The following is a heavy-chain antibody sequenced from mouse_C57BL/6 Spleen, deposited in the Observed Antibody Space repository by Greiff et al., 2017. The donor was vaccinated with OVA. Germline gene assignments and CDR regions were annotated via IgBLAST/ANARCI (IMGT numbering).Heavy chain of an antibody. Sequence: QVTLKVCGPGILQPSQTLSLTCSFSGFSLSTSNMGIGWIRQPSGKGLEWLAHIWWNDDTYYNPSLKSRLTISKDTSNNQVFLKITSVDTADTATYYCAQGGENYGPWYFDVWGTGTTVTVSS. CDR2: IWWNDDT. D-gene: IGHD1-1*02. V-gene: IGHV8-5*01. CDR3: AQGGENYGPWYFDV. J-gene: IGHJ1*03. CDR1: GFSLSTSNMG.